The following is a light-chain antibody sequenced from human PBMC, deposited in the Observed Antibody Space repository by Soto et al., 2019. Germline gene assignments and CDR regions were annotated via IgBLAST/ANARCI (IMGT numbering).Light chain of an antibody. CDR1: SGSIASNY. CDR3: QSYDSSNHFSVV. Sequence: NFMLTQPHSVSESPGKTVTISCTRSSGSIASNYVQWYQQRPGSAPTTVIYEDNQRPSGVPDRFSGSIDSSSNSASLTISGLKTEDEADYYCQSYDSSNHFSVVFGGGTKVTVL. V-gene: IGLV6-57*04. J-gene: IGLJ2*01. CDR2: EDN.